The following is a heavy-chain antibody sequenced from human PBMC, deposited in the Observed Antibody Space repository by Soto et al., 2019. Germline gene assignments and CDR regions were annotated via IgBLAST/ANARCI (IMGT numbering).Heavy chain of an antibody. V-gene: IGHV3-53*01. J-gene: IGHJ4*02. D-gene: IGHD3-10*01. CDR1: GFTVSSTY. Sequence: GGSLRLSCAASGFTVSSTYMSWVRQAPGKGLEWVSIIFSSGESFYADSVKGRFTISRDSSDNTVYLQMNSLKAEDTAAYYCARGGIGMVRTFDHWGQGTLVTVSS. CDR3: ARGGIGMVRTFDH. CDR2: IFSSGES.